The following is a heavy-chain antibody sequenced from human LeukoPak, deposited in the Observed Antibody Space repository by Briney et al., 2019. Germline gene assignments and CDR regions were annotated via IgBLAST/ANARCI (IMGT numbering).Heavy chain of an antibody. D-gene: IGHD2-2*01. V-gene: IGHV4-34*01. Sequence: SETLSLTCTVSGGSISNYYWNWIRQPPGKGLEWIGEINHGGSTNYNPSLKSRITISVDTSKNQFSLKLSSMTAADTAVYYCARGRTGYQLLPTKKDYSYYYIDVWGKGTTVTVSS. CDR2: INHGGST. CDR1: GGSISNYY. CDR3: ARGRTGYQLLPTKKDYSYYYIDV. J-gene: IGHJ6*03.